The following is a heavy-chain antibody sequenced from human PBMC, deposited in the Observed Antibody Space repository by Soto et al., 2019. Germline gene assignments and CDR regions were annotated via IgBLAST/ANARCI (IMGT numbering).Heavy chain of an antibody. CDR2: IVVCSGNT. Sequence: EASVKVSCQASGFTFTSSSVQWGRQARGQRLEWIGWIVVCSGNTNYAQKFQERVTITRDMSTSTAYMELSSLRSEDTAVYYCAADPGWDTAMDGAHYYYYGMDVWGQGTTVTVSS. V-gene: IGHV1-58*01. J-gene: IGHJ6*02. D-gene: IGHD5-18*01. CDR1: GFTFTSSS. CDR3: AADPGWDTAMDGAHYYYYGMDV.